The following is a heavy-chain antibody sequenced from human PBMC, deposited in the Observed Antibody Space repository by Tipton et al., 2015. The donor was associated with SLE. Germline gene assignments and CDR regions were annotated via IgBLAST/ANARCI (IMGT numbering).Heavy chain of an antibody. D-gene: IGHD2-21*02. J-gene: IGHJ6*02. Sequence: TLSLTCTVSGGSISSYYWSWIRQPPGKGLEWIGYIYYSGSTNYNPSLKSRVTILVDTSKNQFSLRLTSVTAADTAVYYCARGMVTWRGAILGVDVWGQGTTVNVSS. V-gene: IGHV4-59*08. CDR3: ARGMVTWRGAILGVDV. CDR2: IYYSGST. CDR1: GGSISSYY.